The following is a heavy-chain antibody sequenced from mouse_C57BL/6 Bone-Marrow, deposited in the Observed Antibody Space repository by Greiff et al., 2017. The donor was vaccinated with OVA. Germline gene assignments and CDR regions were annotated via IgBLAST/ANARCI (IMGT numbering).Heavy chain of an antibody. V-gene: IGHV5-17*01. J-gene: IGHJ3*01. Sequence: EVKLMESGGGLVKPGGSLKLSCAASGFNFSEEGMHWVRQAPEKGLEWVAYISSGSSTIYYADTVKGRLTISRDNAKNTLFLQMTSLRSEDTAMYYCARPPRFAYWGQGTLVTVSA. CDR1: GFNFSEEG. CDR3: ARPPRFAY. CDR2: ISSGSSTI.